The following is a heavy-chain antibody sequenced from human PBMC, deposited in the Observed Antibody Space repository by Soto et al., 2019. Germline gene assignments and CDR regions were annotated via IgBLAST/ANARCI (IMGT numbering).Heavy chain of an antibody. D-gene: IGHD6-13*01. Sequence: HPGGSLRLSCSASGFTFSRNAMHWVRQAPGKGPEYVAGISSDGGSTYYADSVKGRFSISRDNSENTLSLHLSSLRAEDTAVYHCVRDLRSSWYMVFDYWGQGTQVTVSS. CDR3: VRDLRSSWYMVFDY. CDR2: ISSDGGST. CDR1: GFTFSRNA. V-gene: IGHV3-64D*06. J-gene: IGHJ4*02.